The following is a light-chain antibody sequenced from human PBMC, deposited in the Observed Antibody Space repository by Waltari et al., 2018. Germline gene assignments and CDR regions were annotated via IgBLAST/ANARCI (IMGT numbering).Light chain of an antibody. Sequence: QSALTQPASVSGSPGQSITISCTGTSSDVGGYNYVSWYQQHPGTAPKLMIFDVNNRPSGVSKRVSGSKSGNTASLTISGLQAEDEADYYCSAYISSSTLELFGGGTRLTVL. CDR3: SAYISSSTLEL. CDR1: SSDVGGYNY. V-gene: IGLV2-14*03. CDR2: DVN. J-gene: IGLJ2*01.